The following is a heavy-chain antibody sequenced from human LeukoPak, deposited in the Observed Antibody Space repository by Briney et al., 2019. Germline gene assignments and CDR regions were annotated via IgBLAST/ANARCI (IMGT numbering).Heavy chain of an antibody. Sequence: GGSLRLSCAAPGFTFSSYSMNWVRQAPGKGLEWVSSISSSSSSYIYYADSVKGRFTISRDNAKNSLYLQMNSLRAEDTAVYYCARDLRLVVTAGYAFDIWGQGTMVTVSS. CDR1: GFTFSSYS. J-gene: IGHJ3*02. CDR3: ARDLRLVVTAGYAFDI. CDR2: ISSSSSSYI. V-gene: IGHV3-21*01. D-gene: IGHD2-21*02.